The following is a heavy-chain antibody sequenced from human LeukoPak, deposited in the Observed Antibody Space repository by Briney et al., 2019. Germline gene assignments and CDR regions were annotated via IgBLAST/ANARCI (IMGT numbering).Heavy chain of an antibody. CDR1: VFTFSSYC. J-gene: IGHJ3*02. CDR2: ISRISSTI. V-gene: IGHV3-48*04. CDR3: ASPLLTPDAFDI. Sequence: GGSLSLSCAASVFTFSSYCMMGVRQAPGRGWEWVSYISRISSTIYYADFVKDRFTISRDNAKNSLYLQMNSLRAEDTAVFYCASPLLTPDAFDIWGQGTMVTVSS.